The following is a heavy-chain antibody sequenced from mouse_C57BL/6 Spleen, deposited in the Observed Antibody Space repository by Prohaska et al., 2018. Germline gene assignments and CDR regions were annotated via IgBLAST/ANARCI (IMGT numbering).Heavy chain of an antibody. D-gene: IGHD1-1*01. Sequence: QVQLQQPGAELVMPGASVKLSCKASGYTFTSYWMHWVTQRPGQGLEWIGEIDPSDSYTNYNQKFKGKATLTVDKSSSTAYMQLSSLTSEDSAVYYCARRDYGSSFFDYWGQGTTLTVSS. CDR2: IDPSDSYT. V-gene: IGHV1-69*01. J-gene: IGHJ2*01. CDR3: ARRDYGSSFFDY. CDR1: GYTFTSYW.